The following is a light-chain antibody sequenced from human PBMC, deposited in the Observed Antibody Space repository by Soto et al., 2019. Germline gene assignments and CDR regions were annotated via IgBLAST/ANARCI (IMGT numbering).Light chain of an antibody. CDR1: QSVRTK. CDR2: GAS. Sequence: EMVMTQSPATLSVSVGERATLSCRASQSVRTKLVWYPQKPGQAPRLLIYGASTRATGIPARFSGSGSGTEFTLTISSLQSEDFAVYYCQQHDQGWTFGQGTKVEIK. V-gene: IGKV3-15*01. CDR3: QQHDQGWT. J-gene: IGKJ1*01.